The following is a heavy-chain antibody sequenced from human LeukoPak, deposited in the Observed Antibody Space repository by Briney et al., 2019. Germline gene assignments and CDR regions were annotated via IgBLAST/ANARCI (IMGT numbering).Heavy chain of an antibody. D-gene: IGHD1-26*01. CDR1: GGSITHYC. CDR2: IYYSGST. J-gene: IGHJ4*02. V-gene: IGHV4-59*01. CDR3: AREFSGSYSFFDY. Sequence: SETLSLTCTVSGGSITHYCWTWIRQPPGKGLEWIGYIYYSGSTNYNPSLKSRVTISVDTSKNQFSLKLSSVTAADTAVYYCAREFSGSYSFFDYWGQGTLVTVSS.